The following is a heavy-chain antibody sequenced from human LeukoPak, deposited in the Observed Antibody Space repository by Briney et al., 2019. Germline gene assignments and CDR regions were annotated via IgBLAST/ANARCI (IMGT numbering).Heavy chain of an antibody. CDR3: ARFDDYGLY. D-gene: IGHD4-17*01. V-gene: IGHV3-64*01. Sequence: GRSLRLSCAGSGFTFSTYAMHWVRQAPGKGLEYVSAISSNGGSTYYANSVKGRFTISRDNSKNTLYLQMGSLRAEDMAVYYCARFDDYGLYWGQGTLVTVSS. CDR2: ISSNGGST. J-gene: IGHJ4*02. CDR1: GFTFSTYA.